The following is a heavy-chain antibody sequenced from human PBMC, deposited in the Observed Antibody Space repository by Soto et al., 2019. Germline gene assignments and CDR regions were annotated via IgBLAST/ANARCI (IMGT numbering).Heavy chain of an antibody. CDR2: IYHSGST. Sequence: QVQLQESGPGLVKPSGTLSLTCAVSGGSISSSNWWSWVRQPPGKGLEWIGEIYHSGSTNYNPSLKSRVTISVDKSKNQFSLKLSSVTAADTAVYYCASWGDKLYSAGYYGMDVWGQGTTVTVSS. CDR3: ASWGDKLYSAGYYGMDV. CDR1: GGSISSSNW. J-gene: IGHJ6*02. V-gene: IGHV4-4*02. D-gene: IGHD2-8*01.